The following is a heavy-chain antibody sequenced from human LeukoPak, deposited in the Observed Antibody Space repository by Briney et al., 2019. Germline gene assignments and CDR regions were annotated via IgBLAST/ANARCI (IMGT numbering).Heavy chain of an antibody. V-gene: IGHV4-59*01. CDR3: ARDLGTARGIAADPLGAFDI. CDR1: GGSISSYY. Sequence: ETLSLTCTVSGGSISSYYWSWIRQPPGKGLEWIGYIYYSGSTNYNPSLKSRVTISVDTSKNQFSLKLSSVTAADTAVYYCARDLGTARGIAADPLGAFDIWGQGTMVTVSS. CDR2: IYYSGST. J-gene: IGHJ3*02. D-gene: IGHD6-13*01.